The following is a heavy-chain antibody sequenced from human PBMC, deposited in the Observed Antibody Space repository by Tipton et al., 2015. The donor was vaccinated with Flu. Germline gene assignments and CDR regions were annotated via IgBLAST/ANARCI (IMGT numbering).Heavy chain of an antibody. Sequence: SLRLSCAASGLTFDDYAMHWVRQAPGKGLEWVSGISRNRGSIGYADSVKGRFTISRDNAKNSLYLQMNSLRAEDTALYYCTTGICYCYYGMDVWGQGTAVAVSS. J-gene: IGHJ6*02. CDR3: TTGICYCYYGMDV. V-gene: IGHV3-9*01. D-gene: IGHD3-3*01. CDR1: GLTFDDYA. CDR2: ISRNRGSI.